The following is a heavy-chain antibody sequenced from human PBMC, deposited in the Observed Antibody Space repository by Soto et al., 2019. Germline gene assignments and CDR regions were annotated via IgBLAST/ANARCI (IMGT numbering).Heavy chain of an antibody. J-gene: IGHJ6*02. CDR1: GFTFSSYS. CDR2: ISSSSSTI. V-gene: IGHV3-48*02. CDR3: ARDSEAGADYYYYGMDV. D-gene: IGHD6-13*01. Sequence: SGFTFSSYSMNWVRQAPGKGLEWVSYISSSSSTIYYADSVKGRFTISRDNAKNSLYLQMNSLRDEDTAVYYCARDSEAGADYYYYGMDVWGQGTTVTVSS.